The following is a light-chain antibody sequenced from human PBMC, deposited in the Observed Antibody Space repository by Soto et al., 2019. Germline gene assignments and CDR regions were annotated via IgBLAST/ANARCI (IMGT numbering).Light chain of an antibody. V-gene: IGKV3-20*01. Sequence: EIVLTQSPGTVSLSPGERATLSCRASQSVSSSYLAWYQQKPGQAPRLLIYGASSRPTGIPDRFSGSGSGTDFTLTISRLEPEDFAVYYCQRYGSSLWTFGQGTKVEIK. CDR1: QSVSSSY. J-gene: IGKJ1*01. CDR2: GAS. CDR3: QRYGSSLWT.